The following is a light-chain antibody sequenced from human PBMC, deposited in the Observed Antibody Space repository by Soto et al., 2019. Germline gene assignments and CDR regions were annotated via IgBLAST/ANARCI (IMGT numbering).Light chain of an antibody. CDR1: SSDVGGYNY. Sequence: QSALTQPPSASGSPGQSVTISCTVTSSDVGGYNYVSWYQQHPGKAPKLMIYEVTKRPSGVPDRFSGSKSGNTASLTVSGLQAEDEADYYCSSYAGSNNFFGGGTQLTVL. J-gene: IGLJ7*01. V-gene: IGLV2-8*01. CDR3: SSYAGSNNF. CDR2: EVT.